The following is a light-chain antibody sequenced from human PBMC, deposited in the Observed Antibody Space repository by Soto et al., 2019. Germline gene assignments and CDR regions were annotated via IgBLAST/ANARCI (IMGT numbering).Light chain of an antibody. Sequence: EIVVTQSPATLSFSPWERSTLSGRASQSVSSYLAWYQQKPGQAPRLLIYDASNRATGIPARFSGSGSGTDFTLTISSLEPEDFAVYYCQQRSNWPPMYTFGQGTKVDIK. V-gene: IGKV3-11*01. CDR2: DAS. J-gene: IGKJ2*01. CDR3: QQRSNWPPMYT. CDR1: QSVSSY.